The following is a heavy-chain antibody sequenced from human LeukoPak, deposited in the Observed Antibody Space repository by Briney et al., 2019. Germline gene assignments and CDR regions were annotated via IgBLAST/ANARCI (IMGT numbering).Heavy chain of an antibody. CDR3: ARDYPPFGDYDQYYYYMDV. J-gene: IGHJ6*03. CDR2: INPNSGGT. D-gene: IGHD4-17*01. CDR1: GYTFTDYY. Sequence: ASVKVSCKASGYTFTDYYLYWIRQAPGQGLEWMGWINPNSGGTNYAQKFQGRVTMTRDTSISTAYMELSRLRSDDTAVYYCARDYPPFGDYDQYYYYMDVWGKGTTVTISS. V-gene: IGHV1-2*02.